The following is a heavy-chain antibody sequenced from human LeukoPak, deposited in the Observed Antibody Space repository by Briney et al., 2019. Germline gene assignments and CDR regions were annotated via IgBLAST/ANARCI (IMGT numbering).Heavy chain of an antibody. CDR1: GFTFSDYN. V-gene: IGHV3-30*03. Sequence: PGGSLRLSCAASGFTFSDYNMRWVRQAPGKGLEWVAVISYDGSNKYYADSVKGRFTISRDNSKNTLYLQMNSLRAEDTAVYYCARGPHTILLWFGELSDTTNYYMDVWGKGTTVTVSS. CDR2: ISYDGSNK. CDR3: ARGPHTILLWFGELSDTTNYYMDV. J-gene: IGHJ6*03. D-gene: IGHD3-10*01.